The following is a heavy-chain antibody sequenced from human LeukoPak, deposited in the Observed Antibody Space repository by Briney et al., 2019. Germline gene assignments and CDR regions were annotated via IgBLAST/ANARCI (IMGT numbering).Heavy chain of an antibody. Sequence: ASVKVSCKASGYTFTSYDINWVRQATGQGLEWMGWMNPNSGNTNYAQKLQGRVTMTTDTSTSTAYMELRSLRSDDTAVYYCARGLGDWPIYGMDVWGQGTTVTVSS. CDR2: MNPNSGNT. D-gene: IGHD3-16*01. J-gene: IGHJ6*02. V-gene: IGHV1-18*01. CDR3: ARGLGDWPIYGMDV. CDR1: GYTFTSYD.